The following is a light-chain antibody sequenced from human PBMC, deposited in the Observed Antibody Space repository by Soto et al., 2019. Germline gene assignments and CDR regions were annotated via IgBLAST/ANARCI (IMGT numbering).Light chain of an antibody. V-gene: IGKV2-28*01. CDR2: LGS. CDR1: QSLLHSNGYNC. CDR3: MQALQTPPG. J-gene: IGKJ5*01. Sequence: DIVMTQSPLSLPVTPGEPASISCRSSQSLLHSNGYNCLDWYLQKPGQSPQLLIYLGSNRASGVPDRFSGSGSGTDFTLKISRVEAEDVGVYYCMQALQTPPGFGQGTRLEIK.